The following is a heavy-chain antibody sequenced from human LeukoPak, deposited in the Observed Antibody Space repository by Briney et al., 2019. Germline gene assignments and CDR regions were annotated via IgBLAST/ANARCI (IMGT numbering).Heavy chain of an antibody. Sequence: PSETLSLTCAVSGGSISSSNWWSWVRQPPGKGLEWIGEIYHSGSTNYNPSLKSRVTISVDKSKNQFSLKLSSVTAADTAVYYCAREGIAVAGTSSWFDPWGQGTLVTVSS. CDR1: GGSISSSNW. CDR2: IYHSGST. CDR3: AREGIAVAGTSSWFDP. D-gene: IGHD6-19*01. V-gene: IGHV4-4*02. J-gene: IGHJ5*02.